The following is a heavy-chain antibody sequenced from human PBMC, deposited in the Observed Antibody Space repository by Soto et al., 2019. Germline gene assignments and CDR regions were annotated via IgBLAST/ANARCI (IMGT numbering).Heavy chain of an antibody. CDR2: ISSSTSFI. CDR3: ARDPADILTGYPDY. Sequence: ELHLVESGGGLVKPGGSLRLSCAASELTFSSYGMNWVRQAPGKGLEWVSAISSSTSFIHYADSVKGRFTISRDNAKNSLYLQMNSLRAEDTAVYYCARDPADILTGYPDYWGQGTLVTVSS. J-gene: IGHJ4*02. D-gene: IGHD3-9*01. CDR1: ELTFSSYG. V-gene: IGHV3-21*01.